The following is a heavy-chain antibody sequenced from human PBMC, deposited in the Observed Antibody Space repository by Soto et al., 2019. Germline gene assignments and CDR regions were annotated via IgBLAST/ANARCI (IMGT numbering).Heavy chain of an antibody. V-gene: IGHV3-30*18. J-gene: IGHJ4*02. CDR3: AKDHGHCSSTSDEYYFDY. CDR1: GFTFSSHG. D-gene: IGHD2-2*03. CDR2: ISYDGSKE. Sequence: QVQLVESGGGVVQPGRSLRLSCAASGFTFSSHGMHWVRQAPGKGLEWVAVISYDGSKEDYADSVKGRFTISRDKAKNTLYLQMNSLRAEDTAIYYCAKDHGHCSSTSDEYYFDYWGQGTLVTVSS.